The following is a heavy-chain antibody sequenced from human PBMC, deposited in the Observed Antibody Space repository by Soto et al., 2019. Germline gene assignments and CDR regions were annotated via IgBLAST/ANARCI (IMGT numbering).Heavy chain of an antibody. CDR1: WFTVISNY. CDR2: IYSGGST. CDR3: ARSVAARRGEDWFDP. J-gene: IGHJ5*02. D-gene: IGHD6-6*01. V-gene: IGHV3-53*01. Sequence: GGSLRLYCASSWFTVISNYMSWVRQAPGKGLEWVSVIYSGGSTYYADSVKGRFTISRDNSKNTLYLQMNSLRAEDTAVYYCARSVAARRGEDWFDPWGQGTLVTV.